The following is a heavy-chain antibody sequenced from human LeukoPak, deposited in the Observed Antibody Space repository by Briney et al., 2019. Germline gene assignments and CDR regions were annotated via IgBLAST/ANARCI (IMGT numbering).Heavy chain of an antibody. CDR2: INPNSGDT. CDR1: GYTFIGYY. CDR3: ARAYYYDTPLGYYVDV. V-gene: IGHV1-2*02. Sequence: GASVKVSCKASGYTFIGYYMHWVRQAPGQGLEWMGWINPNSGDTNYAQKFQGRVTMTRDTSISTAYMELSRLRSDDTAVYYCARAYYYDTPLGYYVDVWGKGTTVTVSS. D-gene: IGHD3-22*01. J-gene: IGHJ6*03.